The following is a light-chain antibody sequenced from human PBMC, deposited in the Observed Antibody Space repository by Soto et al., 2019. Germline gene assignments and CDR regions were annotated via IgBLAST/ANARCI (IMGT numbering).Light chain of an antibody. CDR3: QQYGSSPTRT. J-gene: IGKJ1*01. Sequence: EVVLTRSAATVSLSPWETVSLSCKTSQSVSSYLDWYQQKPVQAPRILIXGQSTRATDVPERFSGSGSGEDFTLSLSRLEPEDFAVYYCQQYGSSPTRTFGQGTKVDIK. V-gene: IGKV3-20*01. CDR2: GQS. CDR1: QSVSSY.